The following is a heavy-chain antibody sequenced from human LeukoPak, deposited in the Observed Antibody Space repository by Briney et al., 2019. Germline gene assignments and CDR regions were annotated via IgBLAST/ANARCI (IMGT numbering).Heavy chain of an antibody. CDR3: TKGDGGYYPIDN. V-gene: IGHV3-23*01. Sequence: PGASLRLFCAASGFTFSKNGMSWVHQAPGKGLEWVSTVNDNGANTHYAASVKGRFTISRDNSRNTLLLEMNSLRADDTALYYCTKGDGGYYPIDNWGQGTLVIASS. D-gene: IGHD1-26*01. CDR1: GFTFSKNG. J-gene: IGHJ4*02. CDR2: VNDNGANT.